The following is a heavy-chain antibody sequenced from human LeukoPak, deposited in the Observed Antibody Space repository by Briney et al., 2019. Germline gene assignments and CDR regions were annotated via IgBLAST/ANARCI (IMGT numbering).Heavy chain of an antibody. Sequence: SGPTLVKPTQTLTLTCSFSGFSLSSSGMGVGWIRQPPGKALEWLALIYWDDVKRYSPSLKSRLTITKDTSKNQVVLTMTNMDPVDTATYYCAHYTVGRSAHHDWGQGTLVTVSS. CDR2: IYWDDVK. V-gene: IGHV2-5*02. CDR3: AHYTVGRSAHHD. J-gene: IGHJ4*02. CDR1: GFSLSSSGMG. D-gene: IGHD4-11*01.